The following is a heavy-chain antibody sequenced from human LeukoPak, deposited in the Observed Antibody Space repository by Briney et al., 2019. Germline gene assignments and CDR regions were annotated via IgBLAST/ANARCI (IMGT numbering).Heavy chain of an antibody. CDR3: AVLVTSATVY. CDR1: GFTFSGYA. D-gene: IGHD2-8*02. V-gene: IGHV3-23*01. J-gene: IGHJ4*02. Sequence: GSLILSCAASGFTFSGYALTWVRQAPGKGLEWVSAVSGNGGGTYYADSVRARFTISRDNSKNTLYLQMNSLRAEDTAVYYCAVLVTSATVYWGQGALVTVSS. CDR2: VSGNGGGT.